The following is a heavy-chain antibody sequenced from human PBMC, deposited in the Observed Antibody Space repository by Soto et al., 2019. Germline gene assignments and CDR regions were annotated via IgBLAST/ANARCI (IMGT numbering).Heavy chain of an antibody. CDR3: ARDKQERVVVITQDYYYYMDV. D-gene: IGHD3-22*01. CDR1: GFTFSSYS. Sequence: GGSLRLSCAASGFTFSSYSMNWVRQAPGKGLEWVSYISSSSSTIYYADSVKGRFTISRDNAKNSLYLQMNSLRDEDTAVYYCARDKQERVVVITQDYYYYMDVWGKGTTVTVSS. V-gene: IGHV3-48*02. J-gene: IGHJ6*03. CDR2: ISSSSSTI.